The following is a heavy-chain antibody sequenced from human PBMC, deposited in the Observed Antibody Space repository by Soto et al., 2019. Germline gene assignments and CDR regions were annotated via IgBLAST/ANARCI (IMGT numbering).Heavy chain of an antibody. CDR3: ARQGYRSSTSCPRDYFSGLGV. CDR2: IDPSESYT. CDR1: GYTCITYW. V-gene: IGHV5-10-1*01. J-gene: IGHJ6*02. Sequence: EEPLKIYSKSSGYTCITYWTSRVRQMPGKGLEWMWRIDPSESYTNYSPSFQGHVTISADKSISTAYLQWSSLKASDTAMYYYARQGYRSSTSCPRDYFSGLGVWGPGT. D-gene: IGHD2-2*01.